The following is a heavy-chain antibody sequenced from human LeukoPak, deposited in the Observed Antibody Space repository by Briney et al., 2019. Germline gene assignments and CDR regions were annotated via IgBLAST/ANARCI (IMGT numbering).Heavy chain of an antibody. D-gene: IGHD6-13*01. V-gene: IGHV3-64D*06. Sequence: GGSLRLSCSASGFTLRSSAMHWVRQAPGEGMEYVSAISGNGDSTYYADSVKGTCTISRYNSKNTLYLQMRSLRAGDTAVYYCVKGGIAAADNYFVYWGQGTLVSVSS. J-gene: IGHJ4*02. CDR2: ISGNGDST. CDR3: VKGGIAAADNYFVY. CDR1: GFTLRSSA.